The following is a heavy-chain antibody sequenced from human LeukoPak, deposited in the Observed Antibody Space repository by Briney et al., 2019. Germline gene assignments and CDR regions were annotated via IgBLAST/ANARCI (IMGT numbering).Heavy chain of an antibody. D-gene: IGHD3-10*01. CDR2: IYHSGST. V-gene: IGHV4-38-2*02. CDR3: ARGRRITMVRGVHTNNWFDP. Sequence: SETLSLTCTVSGYSISSGYYWGWIRQPPGKGLEWIGSIYHSGSTNYNPSLKSRVTISVDTSKNQFSLKLSSVTAADTAVYYCARGRRITMVRGVHTNNWFDPWGQGTLVTVSS. J-gene: IGHJ5*02. CDR1: GYSISSGYY.